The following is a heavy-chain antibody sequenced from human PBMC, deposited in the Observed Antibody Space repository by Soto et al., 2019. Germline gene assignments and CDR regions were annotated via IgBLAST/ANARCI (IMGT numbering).Heavy chain of an antibody. D-gene: IGHD6-19*01. Sequence: GGSVRLSCAASGFNFDTNSMSRFTMSWVRQAPGKGLEWVSSISGSGGKAYYTESVRGRFIISRDNSKNMLYLEMNSLSAEDTAFYYCGKDRGGFAGGWEYFDYWGQGALVTVSS. CDR3: GKDRGGFAGGWEYFDY. V-gene: IGHV3-23*01. CDR2: ISGSGGKA. J-gene: IGHJ4*02. CDR1: GFNFDTNSMSRFT.